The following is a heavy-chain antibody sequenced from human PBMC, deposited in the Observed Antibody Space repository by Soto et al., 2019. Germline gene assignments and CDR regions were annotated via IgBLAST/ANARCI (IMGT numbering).Heavy chain of an antibody. J-gene: IGHJ6*02. Sequence: GGSLRLSCAASGFTLSNFAMSWVRQAPGKGLEWVSVVSGAGITTKYAASVKGRFTVSRDNSKNTLSLKLASLKVEDTAVYYCARDRGGYDRLYYYHGMDVWGQGTTVTVSS. V-gene: IGHV3-23*01. D-gene: IGHD5-12*01. CDR3: ARDRGGYDRLYYYHGMDV. CDR2: VSGAGITT. CDR1: GFTLSNFA.